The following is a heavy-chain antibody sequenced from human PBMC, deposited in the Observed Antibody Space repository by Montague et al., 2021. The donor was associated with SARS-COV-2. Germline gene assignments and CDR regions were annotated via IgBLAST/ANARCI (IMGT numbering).Heavy chain of an antibody. V-gene: IGHV4-59*01. CDR2: IYYSGST. CDR1: GGSISRYY. J-gene: IGHJ4*02. CDR3: ARSRENYYILTGYPYYFDY. Sequence: SETLSFTCTVAGGSISRYYWNWIRRPPGKGLEWIAYIYYSGSTNXKPSLKGRVTISVDTSKNQFSLKLSSVTAADTAVYYCARSRENYYILTGYPYYFDYWGQGTLVTVSS. D-gene: IGHD3-9*01.